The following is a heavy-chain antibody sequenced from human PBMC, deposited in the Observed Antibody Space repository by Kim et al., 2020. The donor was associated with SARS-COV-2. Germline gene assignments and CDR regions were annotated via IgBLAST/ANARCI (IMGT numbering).Heavy chain of an antibody. CDR1: GGSVSSGSYY. CDR3: ARVELSSRGIAVAGGVDF. CDR2: IYYSGST. V-gene: IGHV4-61*01. J-gene: IGHJ4*02. Sequence: SETLSLTCTVSGGSVSSGSYYWSWIRQPPGKGLEWIGYIYYSGSTNYNPSLKSRFTISVDTSKNQFSLKLSSVTAADTAVYYCARVELSSRGIAVAGGVDFWGQGTLVAVSS. D-gene: IGHD6-19*01.